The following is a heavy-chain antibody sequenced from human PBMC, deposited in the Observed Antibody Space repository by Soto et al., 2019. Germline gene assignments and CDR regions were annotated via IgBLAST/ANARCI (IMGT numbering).Heavy chain of an antibody. J-gene: IGHJ4*02. Sequence: PAWSLRLSCTASLFIFSSYSMNSVPQAPGKVLECVSYISSSSSTIYYADSVKGRFTISRDNAKNSLYLQMNSLRAEDTAVYYCARSQSPDYWGQGTLVTVSS. CDR3: ARSQSPDY. CDR1: LFIFSSYS. V-gene: IGHV3-48*01. CDR2: ISSSSSTI.